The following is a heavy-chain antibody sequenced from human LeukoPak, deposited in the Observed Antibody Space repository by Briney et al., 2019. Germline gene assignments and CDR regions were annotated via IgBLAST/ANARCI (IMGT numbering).Heavy chain of an antibody. Sequence: GGSLRLSCPASGFTFSSYALTWVRQAPGKGLEWVSSISDSGGTTLYAGSVKGRFTVSRDNSKNTLYLQMNSLRAEDTAVYHCAEDIRDCSGGSCRAFDYWGQGTLVTVSS. D-gene: IGHD2-15*01. CDR1: GFTFSSYA. CDR3: AEDIRDCSGGSCRAFDY. CDR2: ISDSGGTT. V-gene: IGHV3-23*01. J-gene: IGHJ4*02.